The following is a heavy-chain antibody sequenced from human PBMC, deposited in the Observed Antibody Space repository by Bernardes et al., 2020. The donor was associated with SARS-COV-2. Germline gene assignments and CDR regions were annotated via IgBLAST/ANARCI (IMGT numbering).Heavy chain of an antibody. CDR1: GFTFSNYL. V-gene: IGHV3-21*01. CDR2: ISGAGMYI. Sequence: GSLRLPCAASGFTFSNYLFSWFRQAPGKGLEWVSSISGAGMYIYYGDSVRGRFAISRDNAKNLLYLQMASLRAEDTAVYYCARIDDVTGRDYWGQGTLVTVSS. J-gene: IGHJ4*02. CDR3: ARIDDVTGRDY. D-gene: IGHD3-9*01.